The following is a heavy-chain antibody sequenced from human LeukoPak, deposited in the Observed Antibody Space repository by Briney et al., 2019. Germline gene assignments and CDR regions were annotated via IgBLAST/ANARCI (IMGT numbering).Heavy chain of an antibody. D-gene: IGHD3-3*01. CDR2: IKPSGGST. V-gene: IGHV1-46*01. J-gene: IGHJ5*02. CDR3: ARGPPIVGNWFDP. CDR1: GYTFTSYY. Sequence: ASVKVSCKASGYTFTSYYMHWVRQAPGQGHERVGIIKPSGGSTSYTQKFQGRVTMTRDTSTSTVYMELSSLRSEDTAVYYCARGPPIVGNWFDPWGQGTLVTVSS.